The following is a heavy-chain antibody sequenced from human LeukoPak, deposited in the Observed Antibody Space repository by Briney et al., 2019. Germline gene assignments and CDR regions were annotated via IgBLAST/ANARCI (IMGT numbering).Heavy chain of an antibody. V-gene: IGHV1-18*01. Sequence: ASVKVSCKASGYTFTSYGISWVRLAPGQGLEWRGWISAYNGNTNYAQKLQGRVTMTTDTSTSTAYMELRSLRSDDTVVYYCARVGGDIVVVPAAPFDYWGQGTLVTVSS. J-gene: IGHJ4*02. CDR2: ISAYNGNT. D-gene: IGHD2-2*01. CDR3: ARVGGDIVVVPAAPFDY. CDR1: GYTFTSYG.